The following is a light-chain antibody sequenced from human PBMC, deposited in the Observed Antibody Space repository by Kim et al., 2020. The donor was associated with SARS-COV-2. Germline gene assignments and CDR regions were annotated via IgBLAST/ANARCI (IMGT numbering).Light chain of an antibody. CDR1: SSDVGGYNS. V-gene: IGLV2-8*01. CDR3: SSYGGSDSIV. Sequence: LTQPPSASGSPGQSVTISCTGTSSDVGGYNSVSWYQQHPGKAPRLLIYEVSRRPSGVPDRFSGSKSGNTASLTVSGLQAEDDADYYCSSYGGSDSIVFGTGTKVTVL. J-gene: IGLJ1*01. CDR2: EVS.